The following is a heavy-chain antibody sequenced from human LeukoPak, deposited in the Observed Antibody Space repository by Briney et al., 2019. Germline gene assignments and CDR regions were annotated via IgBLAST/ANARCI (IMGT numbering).Heavy chain of an antibody. CDR3: ARSLSRGQCSITYCYALDY. J-gene: IGHJ4*02. CDR2: IKASGSNI. V-gene: IGHV3-48*03. D-gene: IGHD2-2*01. CDR1: GFTFSSYE. Sequence: GGSLRLSCAASGFTFSSYEMNWVRQAPGKGLEWVSYIKASGSNINYADSVKGRFTISRDDAKNSLYLQMNSLRAEDTAVYYCARSLSRGQCSITYCYALDYWGQGTLVTVSS.